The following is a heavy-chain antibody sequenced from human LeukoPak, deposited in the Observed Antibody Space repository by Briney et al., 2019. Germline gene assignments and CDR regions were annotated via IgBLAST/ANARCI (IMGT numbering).Heavy chain of an antibody. CDR2: IYDSGST. J-gene: IGHJ4*02. Sequence: SETLSLTCAVSGGSISSGGCSWSWIRQPPGKGLEWIRYIYDSGSTYYNPSLKSRVTISVDRSKNQFSLKLSSVTAADTAVYYCARVRAQPRVGGSYYKDYYSDYWGQGTLVTVSS. CDR1: GGSISSGGCS. CDR3: ARVRAQPRVGGSYYKDYYSDY. V-gene: IGHV4-30-2*01. D-gene: IGHD3-10*01.